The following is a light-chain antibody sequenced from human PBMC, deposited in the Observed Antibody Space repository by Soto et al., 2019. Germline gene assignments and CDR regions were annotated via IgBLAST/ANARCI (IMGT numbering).Light chain of an antibody. CDR2: GNS. J-gene: IGLJ3*02. V-gene: IGLV1-40*01. CDR3: QSYDSSLSGVV. Sequence: QSVLTQPPSVSGAPGQRGTISCTGGSSNIGAGYDVHWYQQLPGAAPKLLIFGNSNRRPGVPDRFSGSKSGTSASLAITGLLAEDEADYYCQSYDSSLSGVVFGGGTKVTVL. CDR1: SSNIGAGYD.